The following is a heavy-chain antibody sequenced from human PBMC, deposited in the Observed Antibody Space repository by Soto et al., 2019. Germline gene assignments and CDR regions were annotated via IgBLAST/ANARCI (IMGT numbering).Heavy chain of an antibody. Sequence: EVQLVESGGGLGQPGGSLRLSCAASGFTFSGHWMTWVRQAPGKGLEWVANIKQDGTEKHYVGSVRGRFTISRDNAKNSLYLQMDSLRAEDTAVYYCTRDQGITGTTGDFDYWGQGTLVTVSS. CDR2: IKQDGTEK. CDR3: TRDQGITGTTGDFDY. J-gene: IGHJ4*02. CDR1: GFTFSGHW. D-gene: IGHD1-7*01. V-gene: IGHV3-7*05.